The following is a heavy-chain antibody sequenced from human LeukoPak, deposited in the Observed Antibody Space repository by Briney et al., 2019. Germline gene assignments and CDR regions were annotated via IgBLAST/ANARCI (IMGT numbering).Heavy chain of an antibody. CDR3: ARIPYCSSTNCYPSDY. CDR1: GFTFSSYG. V-gene: IGHV3-30*03. D-gene: IGHD2-2*01. CDR2: MSYDGSKE. Sequence: PGGSLRLSCAASGFTFSSYGMHWVRQAPGKGLEWVAVMSYDGSKEYYADSVKGRFTISRDNSKNTLYLQMNSLRAEDTAVYYCARIPYCSSTNCYPSDYWGQGTLVTVSS. J-gene: IGHJ4*02.